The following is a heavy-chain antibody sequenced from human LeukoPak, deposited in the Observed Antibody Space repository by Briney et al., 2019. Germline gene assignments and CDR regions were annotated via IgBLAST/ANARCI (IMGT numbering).Heavy chain of an antibody. V-gene: IGHV4-59*11. Sequence: SETLSLTCTVSGGSISSHYWSWIRQPPGKGLEWIGYIYYSGSTNYNPSLKSRVTISVVTSKNQFSLKLSSVTAADTAVYYCARGKWELLYYFDYWGQGTLVTVSS. CDR3: ARGKWELLYYFDY. D-gene: IGHD1-26*01. CDR1: GGSISSHY. J-gene: IGHJ4*02. CDR2: IYYSGST.